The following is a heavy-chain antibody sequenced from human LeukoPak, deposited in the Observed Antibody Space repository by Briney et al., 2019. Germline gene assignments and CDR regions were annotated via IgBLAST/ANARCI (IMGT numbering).Heavy chain of an antibody. CDR3: AKAYSSSWYVSVYFQH. D-gene: IGHD6-13*01. J-gene: IGHJ1*01. CDR2: ISWNGDNV. CDR1: GFTFSSYA. V-gene: IGHV3-9*01. Sequence: GGSLRLSCAASGFTFSSYAMHWVRQALGKGLEWVSGISWNGDNVGYADSVKGRFTISRDNAKNSLYLQMNSLRAEDTAFYYCAKAYSSSWYVSVYFQHWGQGTLVTVSS.